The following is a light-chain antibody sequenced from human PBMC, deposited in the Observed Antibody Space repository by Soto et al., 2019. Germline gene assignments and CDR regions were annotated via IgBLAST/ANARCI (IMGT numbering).Light chain of an antibody. CDR1: SGHSGYI. Sequence: QLVLTQSSSASASLGSSVKLTCTLRSGHSGYIIAWHQQQPGKAPRYLMKLDGSGSYNKGSGVPDRFSGSNSGADRYLTISDLQFEDEADYYCETWDSNTRVFGGGTKLTVL. J-gene: IGLJ2*01. V-gene: IGLV4-60*02. CDR2: LDGSGSY. CDR3: ETWDSNTRV.